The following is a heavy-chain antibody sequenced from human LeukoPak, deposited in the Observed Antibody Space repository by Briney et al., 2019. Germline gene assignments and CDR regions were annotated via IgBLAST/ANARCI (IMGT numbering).Heavy chain of an antibody. CDR2: IYYSGST. V-gene: IGHV4-59*08. CDR1: GGSISSYY. J-gene: IGHJ6*02. CDR3: ARQEMYGMDV. Sequence: PSETLSLTCTVSGGSISSYYWSWIRQPPGKGLEWIGYIYYSGSTNYNPSLKSRVTISVDTSKNQFSLKLSSVTAADTAVYYCARQEMYGMDVWGQGTTVTVSS.